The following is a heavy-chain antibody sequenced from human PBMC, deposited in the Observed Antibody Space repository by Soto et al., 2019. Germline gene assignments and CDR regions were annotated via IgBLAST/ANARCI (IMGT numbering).Heavy chain of an antibody. Sequence: SETLSLTCAVYGGSFSGYYWSWIRQPPGKGLEWIGEINHSGSTNYNPSLKSRVTISVDTSKNQFSLKLSSVTAADTAVYYCARARSYGNYHWFDPWGQGTLVTVSS. J-gene: IGHJ5*02. CDR3: ARARSYGNYHWFDP. CDR2: INHSGST. D-gene: IGHD5-18*01. V-gene: IGHV4-34*01. CDR1: GGSFSGYY.